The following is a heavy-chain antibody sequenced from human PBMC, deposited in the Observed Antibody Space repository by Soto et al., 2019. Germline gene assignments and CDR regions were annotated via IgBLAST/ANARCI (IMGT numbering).Heavy chain of an antibody. CDR3: ARDPGDY. CDR1: RGSISSYY. CDR2: IYSSGITNY. J-gene: IGHJ4*02. Sequence: QVQLQESGPGLVKPSETLSLTCTVSRGSISSYYWSWIRQPAGKGLEWIGHIYSSGITNYNYNPSLKSRVTMSVDTSKIQFSLKLSSVTATDTAVYYCARDPGDYWGQGTLVTVSS. V-gene: IGHV4-4*07.